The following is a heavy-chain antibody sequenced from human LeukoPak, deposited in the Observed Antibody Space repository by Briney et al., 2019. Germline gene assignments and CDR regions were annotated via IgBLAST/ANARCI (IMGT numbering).Heavy chain of an antibody. CDR1: GFTLRDYS. D-gene: IGHD6-25*01. CDR2: ISSSGDTI. V-gene: IGHV3-48*01. CDR3: ARRLDY. Sequence: GGSLRLSCAASGFTLRDYSMSWVRQAPGTGLEWVSYISSSGDTIYYADSVKGRFTISRDTAKNSLYLQMNSLRAEDTAVYYCARRLDYWGQGTLVTVSS. J-gene: IGHJ4*02.